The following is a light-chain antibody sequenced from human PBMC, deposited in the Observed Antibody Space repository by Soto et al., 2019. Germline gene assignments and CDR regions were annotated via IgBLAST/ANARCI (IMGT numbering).Light chain of an antibody. Sequence: DIQMTQSPSSLSASVGDRVTITCRISQSISIFLNWYQQKPGKDPKLLINAASSLQSRVPSRFICLGTGKIFTINISILQPDDFSTQYCLQTYSAPRTFGQGTRVEI. CDR2: AAS. CDR1: QSISIF. V-gene: IGKV1-39*01. J-gene: IGKJ1*01. CDR3: LQTYSAPRT.